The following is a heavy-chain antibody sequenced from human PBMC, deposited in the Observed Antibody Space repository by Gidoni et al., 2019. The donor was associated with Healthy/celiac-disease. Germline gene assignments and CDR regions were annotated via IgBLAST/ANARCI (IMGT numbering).Heavy chain of an antibody. J-gene: IGHJ3*02. V-gene: IGHV4-31*03. CDR1: GGSISSVGYY. D-gene: IGHD3-16*01. CDR3: ARGMITFGGVHDAFDI. CDR2: IYYSGST. Sequence: QVQLQESGPGLVKPSQTLSLTCTVSGGSISSVGYYWSWIRQHPGKGLECIGYIYYSGSTYYNPALKSRVTISVDTSKNQFSLKLSSVTAADTAVYYCARGMITFGGVHDAFDIWGQGTMVTVSS.